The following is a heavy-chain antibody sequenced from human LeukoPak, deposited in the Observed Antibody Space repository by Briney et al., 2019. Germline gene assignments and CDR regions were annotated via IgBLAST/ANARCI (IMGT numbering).Heavy chain of an antibody. CDR2: ISSSSSYI. CDR1: GFTFSSYS. J-gene: IGHJ6*03. V-gene: IGHV3-21*01. Sequence: GGSLRLSCAASGFTFSSYSMNWVRQAPGKGLEWVSSISSSSSYIYYADSVKGRFTISRGNAKNSLYLQMNSLRAEDTAVYYCARDSSSWHPQNYYYYYMDVWGKGTTVTVSS. D-gene: IGHD6-13*01. CDR3: ARDSSSWHPQNYYYYYMDV.